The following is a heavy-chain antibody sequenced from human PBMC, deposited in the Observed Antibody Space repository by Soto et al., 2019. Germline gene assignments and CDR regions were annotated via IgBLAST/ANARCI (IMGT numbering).Heavy chain of an antibody. CDR2: MNTNTGNT. CDR1: GYTFTEFD. V-gene: IGHV1-8*01. CDR3: ARVVRFFGGHAGY. J-gene: IGHJ4*02. D-gene: IGHD3-3*01. Sequence: ASVKVSCKTSGYTFTEFDINWVRQAPGQGLEWMGWMNTNTGNTGYAQKFQGRVTVTRDTSISTAYMELRRLRSEDTAVYYCARVVRFFGGHAGYWGQGTLVTVSS.